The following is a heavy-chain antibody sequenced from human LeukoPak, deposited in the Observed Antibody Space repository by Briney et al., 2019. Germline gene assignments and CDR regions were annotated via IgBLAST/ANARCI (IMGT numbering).Heavy chain of an antibody. D-gene: IGHD2-15*01. CDR1: GGSISSGGYY. CDR3: ARGNCSGGSCYGYYYYMDV. Sequence: SETLSLTCTVSGGSISSGGYYWSWIRQRPGKGLEWIGYIYYSGSTYYNPSLKSRVTISVDTSKNQFSLKLSSVTAADTAVYYCARGNCSGGSCYGYYYYMDVWGKGTTVTVSS. V-gene: IGHV4-31*03. CDR2: IYYSGST. J-gene: IGHJ6*03.